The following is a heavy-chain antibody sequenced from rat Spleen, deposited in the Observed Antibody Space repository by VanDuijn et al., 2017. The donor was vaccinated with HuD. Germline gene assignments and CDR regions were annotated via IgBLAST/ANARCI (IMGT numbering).Heavy chain of an antibody. Sequence: EVQLVESGGGLVQPGRSLKLSCAASGFTFSDYYMAWVRQAPTKGLEWVATISSDGGRNFYRDSVKGRFTISRDNAQNTLYLQMHSLTSEDTATYYCTRGYAHYWGQGVMVTVSS. CDR1: GFTFSDYY. CDR2: ISSDGGRN. V-gene: IGHV5-20*01. CDR3: TRGYAHY. J-gene: IGHJ2*01. D-gene: IGHD1-12*01.